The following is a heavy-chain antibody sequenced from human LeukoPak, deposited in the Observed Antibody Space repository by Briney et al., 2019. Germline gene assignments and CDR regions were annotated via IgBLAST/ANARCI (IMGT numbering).Heavy chain of an antibody. D-gene: IGHD6-19*01. CDR1: GYTFTNYW. Sequence: PGESLKISCKGSGYTFTNYWIGWVRQMPGKGLEWMGIIFPGDSDTRYSPSFQGQVTISADKSISTAYLQWGSLKASDTAIYYCARQKRLAVTETFDYWGQGTLVTVSS. CDR2: IFPGDSDT. V-gene: IGHV5-51*01. CDR3: ARQKRLAVTETFDY. J-gene: IGHJ4*02.